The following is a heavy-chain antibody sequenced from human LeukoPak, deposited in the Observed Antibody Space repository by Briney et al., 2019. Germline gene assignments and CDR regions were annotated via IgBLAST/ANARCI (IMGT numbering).Heavy chain of an antibody. D-gene: IGHD3-3*01. Sequence: GGSLRLSCAASGFTVSSNYMSWVRQAPGKGLEWVSVIDSGGSTYYADSVKGRFTISRDNSKNTLYLQMNSLRAEDTAVYYCARALYDFWSGYTLDYWGQGTLVTVSS. V-gene: IGHV3-66*02. CDR2: IDSGGST. J-gene: IGHJ4*02. CDR1: GFTVSSNY. CDR3: ARALYDFWSGYTLDY.